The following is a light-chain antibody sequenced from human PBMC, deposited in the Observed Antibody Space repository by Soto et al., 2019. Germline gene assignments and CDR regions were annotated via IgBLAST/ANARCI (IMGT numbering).Light chain of an antibody. CDR2: DAS. CDR3: QQYNRYWT. V-gene: IGKV1-5*01. Sequence: DIQMTQSPSTLSASVGDRVTITCRASQSITSWLAWYQQKPGKAPKLLIYDASSLENGVPSRFSGSGSATVFTLTISSLQPDDDAAYYCQQYNRYWTFGQGTKVEVK. J-gene: IGKJ1*01. CDR1: QSITSW.